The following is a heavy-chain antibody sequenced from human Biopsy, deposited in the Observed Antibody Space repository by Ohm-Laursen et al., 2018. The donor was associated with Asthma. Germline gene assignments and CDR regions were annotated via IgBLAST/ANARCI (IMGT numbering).Heavy chain of an antibody. V-gene: IGHV4-61*08. Sequence: TLSLTCTVSGGSVSSGGYYWSWIRQPPGKGLAWVSYISYSGSTDYNPSLKSRLTISMDTSKNQFSLKLSSVTAADTAVYYCARVPTTLRYFDLWGRGTLVTVSS. CDR2: ISYSGST. D-gene: IGHD2-15*01. J-gene: IGHJ2*01. CDR3: ARVPTTLRYFDL. CDR1: GGSVSSGGYY.